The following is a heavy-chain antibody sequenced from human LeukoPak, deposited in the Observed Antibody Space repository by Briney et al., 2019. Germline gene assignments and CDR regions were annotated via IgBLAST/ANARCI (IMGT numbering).Heavy chain of an antibody. Sequence: GGSLRLSCSASGFTFSSYGINWVRQAPGKGLEWVAFIRYDGSNKYYADSVKGRFTISRDNSKNTLYLQMNSLRAEDTAVYYCAKGFTMIVVVITLDDAFDIWGQGTMVTVSS. J-gene: IGHJ3*02. CDR3: AKGFTMIVVVITLDDAFDI. CDR1: GFTFSSYG. V-gene: IGHV3-30*02. CDR2: IRYDGSNK. D-gene: IGHD3-22*01.